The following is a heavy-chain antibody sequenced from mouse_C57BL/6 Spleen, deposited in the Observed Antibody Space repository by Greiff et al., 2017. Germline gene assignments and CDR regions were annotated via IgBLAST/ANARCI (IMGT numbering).Heavy chain of an antibody. D-gene: IGHD2-4*01. CDR2: IDPEDGET. V-gene: IGHV14-2*01. J-gene: IGHJ4*01. Sequence: VQLQQSGAELVKPGASVKLSCTASGFNIKDYYMHWVKQRTEQGLEWIGRIDPEDGETKYAPKFQGKATITADSSSNTAYLQLSSLTSADTAVXYCARRGTMITGYYAMDYWGQGTSVTVSS. CDR1: GFNIKDYY. CDR3: ARRGTMITGYYAMDY.